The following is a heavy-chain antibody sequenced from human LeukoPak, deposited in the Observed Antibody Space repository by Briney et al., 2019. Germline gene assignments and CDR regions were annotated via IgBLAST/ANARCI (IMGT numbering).Heavy chain of an antibody. CDR2: ISSTGSYI. J-gene: IGHJ6*02. CDR1: GFTFSSYS. CDR3: ATNGMDV. Sequence: GGSLRLSCAASGFTFSSYSMNWVRQAPGKGLEWVSSISSTGSYIYDADSVKGRFTISRDNAKNSLYLQMNSLRAEDTAVYYCATNGMDVWGQGTTVTVSS. V-gene: IGHV3-21*06.